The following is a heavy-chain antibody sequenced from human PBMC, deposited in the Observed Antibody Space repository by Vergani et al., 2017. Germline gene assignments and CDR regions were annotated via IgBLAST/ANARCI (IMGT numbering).Heavy chain of an antibody. CDR1: GFTFTNYG. J-gene: IGHJ4*02. D-gene: IGHD2-15*01. Sequence: QVQLVESGGGVVQPGGSLRLSCAASGFTFTNYGMHWVRQAPGKGLEGVAFTRYDGIVEYYGDSVRGRFTISSDNSKNTLYLQMNRLRPEDTAVYYCATAGAAYCRGASCYDFFEYCGQGTLVTVAS. CDR2: TRYDGIVE. V-gene: IGHV3-30*02. CDR3: ATAGAAYCRGASCYDFFEY.